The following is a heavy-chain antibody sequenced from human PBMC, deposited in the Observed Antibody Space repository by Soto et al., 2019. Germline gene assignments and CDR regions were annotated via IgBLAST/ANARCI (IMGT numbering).Heavy chain of an antibody. Sequence: QVQLQESGPGLVKPSETLSLTCTVSGGSISSHYWNWIRQPAGKGLEWIGRIYTSGSPNYNPSLKSRVTMSVDTSKNQFSLKLSPVTAADTAVYYCARDEGFGELTWFDPWGQGTLVTVSS. CDR3: ARDEGFGELTWFDP. D-gene: IGHD3-10*01. J-gene: IGHJ5*02. CDR2: IYTSGSP. V-gene: IGHV4-4*07. CDR1: GGSISSHY.